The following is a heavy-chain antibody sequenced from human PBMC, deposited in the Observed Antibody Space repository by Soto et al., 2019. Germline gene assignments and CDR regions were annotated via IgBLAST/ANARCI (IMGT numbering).Heavy chain of an antibody. V-gene: IGHV3-33*01. CDR1: GFSVSTHV. D-gene: IGHD3-22*01. Sequence: QVQLVESGGGVVQPGRSLRLSCTASGFSVSTHVIHWVRQAPGKGLEWVAVLWYDGSREYYAESVKGRFTISRDNSKNTMYLQMNRLRAEDTAVDYCARVPRYDTWYFDYWGQGTVATVSS. J-gene: IGHJ4*02. CDR2: LWYDGSRE. CDR3: ARVPRYDTWYFDY.